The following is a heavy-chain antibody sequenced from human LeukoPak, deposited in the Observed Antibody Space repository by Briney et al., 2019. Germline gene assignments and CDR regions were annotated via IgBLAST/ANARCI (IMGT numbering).Heavy chain of an antibody. V-gene: IGHV3-7*04. Sequence: GGSLRLSCGASGFTFRNYWMSGVRQAPGKGREGVASIDQYGRAKYYVDSVRGRCTFSRDNPKNSLHLQMNSLRAEDTAVYYCARADSYGSILDYWGQGTRVIDSS. D-gene: IGHD5-18*01. J-gene: IGHJ4*02. CDR3: ARADSYGSILDY. CDR2: IDQYGRAK. CDR1: GFTFRNYW.